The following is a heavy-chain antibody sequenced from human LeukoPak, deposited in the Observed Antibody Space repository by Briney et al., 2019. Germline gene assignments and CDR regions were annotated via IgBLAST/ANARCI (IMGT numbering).Heavy chain of an antibody. Sequence: GGSLRLSCAASGFTFSSYAMSWIRQAPGKGLEWISYVSGSSSHINYADSVKGRFTISRDNAKKSVYLQMDSLRVEDTAVYYCARDQIGSWWGQGTLVIVSS. D-gene: IGHD6-13*01. J-gene: IGHJ4*02. CDR2: VSGSSSHI. V-gene: IGHV3-21*05. CDR1: GFTFSSYA. CDR3: ARDQIGSW.